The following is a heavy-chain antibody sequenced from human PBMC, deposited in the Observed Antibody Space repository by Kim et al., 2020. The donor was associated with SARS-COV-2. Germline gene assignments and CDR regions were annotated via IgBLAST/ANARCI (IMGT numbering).Heavy chain of an antibody. D-gene: IGHD3-10*01. CDR2: IGSKADGRAT. CDR1: GFTLGDYD. V-gene: IGHV3-49*04. Sequence: GGSLRLSCTASGFTLGDYDMNWVRQAPGKGLEWVGFIGSKADGRATAYAASVKGRFTISRDDAKSIAYLQMNSLETEDTAVYYCTRVSRRDYYYYYG. J-gene: IGHJ6*01. CDR3: TRVSRRDYYYYYG.